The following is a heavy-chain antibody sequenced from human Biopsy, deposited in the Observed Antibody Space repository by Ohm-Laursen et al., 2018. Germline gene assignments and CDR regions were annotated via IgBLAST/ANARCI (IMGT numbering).Heavy chain of an antibody. CDR3: AKDLSVYYYYGIDV. J-gene: IGHJ6*02. CDR1: GFTFRTYG. Sequence: SLRLSCTASGFTFRTYGMHWVRLAPGKGLEWVAVISYDQITKHYADSVRGRFTISRDNSKNTLYLQVNSLRAEDTAVYYCAKDLSVYYYYGIDVWGQGTTVTVS. CDR2: ISYDQITK. V-gene: IGHV3-30*18. D-gene: IGHD5/OR15-5a*01.